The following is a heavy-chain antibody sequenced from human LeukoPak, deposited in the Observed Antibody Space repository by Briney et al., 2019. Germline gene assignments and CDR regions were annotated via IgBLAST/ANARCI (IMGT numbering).Heavy chain of an antibody. J-gene: IGHJ4*02. CDR2: IIPIFGTA. CDR1: GGTFSSYA. CDR3: ASGRILTGYLDY. Sequence: SVKVSCKASGGTFSSYAISWVRQAPGQGLEWMGGIIPIFGTANYAQKFQGRVTITADKSTSTAYMELSSLRSEDTAVYYRASGRILTGYLDYWGQGTLVTVSS. V-gene: IGHV1-69*06. D-gene: IGHD3-9*01.